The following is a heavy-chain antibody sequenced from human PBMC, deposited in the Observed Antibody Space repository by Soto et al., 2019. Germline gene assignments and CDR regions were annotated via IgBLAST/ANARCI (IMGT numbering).Heavy chain of an antibody. V-gene: IGHV1-69*01. CDR2: IIPMFAAT. D-gene: IGHD4-4*01. J-gene: IGHJ4*02. Sequence: QVQLAQSGAEMTKPGSSVKVSCRASGGSFSDFAFSWVRQAPGQGLEWMGGIIPMFAATKYAQRLQDRVTITADESTTTVYLALNSLTSEDTAIYYCARGAXXXXXXAXSSYHDYTNYRFDSWGQGTLVTV. CDR1: GGSFSDFA. CDR3: ARGAXXXXXXAXSSYHDYTNYRFDS.